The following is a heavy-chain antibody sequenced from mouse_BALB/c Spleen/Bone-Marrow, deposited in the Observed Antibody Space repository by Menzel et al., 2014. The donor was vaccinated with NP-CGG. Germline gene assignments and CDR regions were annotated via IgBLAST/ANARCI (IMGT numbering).Heavy chain of an antibody. CDR3: ARRGGNYVWYAMDY. Sequence: EVKLVESGGGLVQPGGSLKVSCAASGFDFSGYWMSWVRQAPGKGLEWIGEINPDSSTISYTPSLKDKFIISRDNAKNTLYLQMSKVRSEDTALYYCARRGGNYVWYAMDYWGQGTSVTVPS. J-gene: IGHJ4*01. V-gene: IGHV4-1*02. CDR1: GFDFSGYW. CDR2: INPDSSTI. D-gene: IGHD2-1*01.